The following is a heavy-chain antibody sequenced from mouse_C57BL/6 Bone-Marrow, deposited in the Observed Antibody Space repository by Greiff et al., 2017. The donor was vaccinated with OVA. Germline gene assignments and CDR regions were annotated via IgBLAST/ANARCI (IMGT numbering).Heavy chain of an antibody. CDR2: IHPNSGST. CDR1: GYTFTSYW. CDR3: ARYYSNSLEDFDV. J-gene: IGHJ1*03. Sequence: QVQLKESGAELVKPGASVKLSCKASGYTFTSYWMHWVKQRPGQGLEWIGMIHPNSGSTNYNEKFKSKATLTVDKSSSTAYMQLSSLTSEDSAVYYCARYYSNSLEDFDVWGTGTTVTVSS. D-gene: IGHD2-5*01. V-gene: IGHV1-64*01.